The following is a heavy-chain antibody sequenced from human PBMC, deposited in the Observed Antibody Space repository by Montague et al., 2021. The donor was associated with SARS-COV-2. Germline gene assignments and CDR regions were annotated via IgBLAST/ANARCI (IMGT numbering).Heavy chain of an antibody. CDR1: GGSISSDEYY. J-gene: IGHJ5*02. Sequence: TLSLTCTVSGGSISSDEYYWSWIRQPPGKGLEWIGYIYYNGGSYYNPSLKSRVTISLDTSKNQFSLNLTSVTAADTAVYYCARAPGSWPLGNWFDPWGQGTLVTVSS. D-gene: IGHD6-13*01. CDR2: IYYNGGS. CDR3: ARAPGSWPLGNWFDP. V-gene: IGHV4-31*03.